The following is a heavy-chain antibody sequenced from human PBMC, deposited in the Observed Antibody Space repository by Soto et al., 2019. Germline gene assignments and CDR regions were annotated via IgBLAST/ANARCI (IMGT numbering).Heavy chain of an antibody. CDR1: GYTLTELS. D-gene: IGHD5-12*01. CDR2: FDPEDGET. CDR3: AKLATYRPYMDV. Sequence: GASVKVSCKVSGYTLTELSMHWVRQAPGKGLEWMGGFDPEDGETIYAQKFQGRVTMTEDTSTDTAYMELSSLRSEDTAVYYCAKLATYRPYMDVWGKGTTVTVSS. J-gene: IGHJ6*03. V-gene: IGHV1-24*01.